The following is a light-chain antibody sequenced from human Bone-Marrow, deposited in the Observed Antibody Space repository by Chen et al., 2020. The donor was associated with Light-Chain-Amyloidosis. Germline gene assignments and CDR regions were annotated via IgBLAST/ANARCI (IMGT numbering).Light chain of an antibody. CDR3: SSYAITNTLV. CDR1: SSDVGGDNH. CDR2: KVT. J-gene: IGLJ1*01. Sequence: QSALTQPASVSGSPGQSITISCTGTSSDVGGDNHVSWDQQHPDKAPNLMIYKVTNRPSWVPDRFSGSKSDNTASLTISGLQTEDEADYFCSSYAITNTLVFGSGTRVTVL. V-gene: IGLV2-14*01.